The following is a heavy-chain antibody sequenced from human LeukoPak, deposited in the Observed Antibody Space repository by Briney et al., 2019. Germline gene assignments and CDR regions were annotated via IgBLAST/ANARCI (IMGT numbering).Heavy chain of an antibody. D-gene: IGHD2-2*01. J-gene: IGHJ6*02. CDR3: ARVNPIVVNGMDV. CDR1: GGTFSSYA. V-gene: IGHV1-69*13. CDR2: IIPIFGTA. Sequence: GASVKVSCKASGGTFSSYAISWVRQAPGQGLEWMGGIIPIFGTANYPQKFQGRVTITADESTSTAYMELSSLRSEDTAVYYCARVNPIVVNGMDVWGQGTTVTVSS.